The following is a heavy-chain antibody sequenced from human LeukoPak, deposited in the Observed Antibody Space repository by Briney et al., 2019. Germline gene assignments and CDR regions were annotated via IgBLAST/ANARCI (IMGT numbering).Heavy chain of an antibody. D-gene: IGHD4-17*01. Sequence: GGSLRLSCAASGFTFSNAWMSWVRQAPGKGLEWVGRIKSKTDGGTTDYAAPVKGRFTISRDDSKNTLYLQMNSLKPEDTAVYYCTRGDYVSHFDYWGQGTLVTVSS. CDR1: GFTFSNAW. J-gene: IGHJ4*02. CDR2: IKSKTDGGTT. CDR3: TRGDYVSHFDY. V-gene: IGHV3-15*01.